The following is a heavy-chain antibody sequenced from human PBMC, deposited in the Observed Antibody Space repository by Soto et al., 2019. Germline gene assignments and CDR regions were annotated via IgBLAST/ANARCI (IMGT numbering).Heavy chain of an antibody. CDR3: AKEWVYDSSGWSFDY. J-gene: IGHJ4*02. Sequence: QVQLVESGGGVVQPGRSLRLSCAASGFTFSSYGMHWVRQAPGKGLEWVAVISYDGSNKYYADSVKGRFTISRDNSKNTLYLQMSSLRAEDTAVYYCAKEWVYDSSGWSFDYGGQGTLVTVSS. CDR1: GFTFSSYG. V-gene: IGHV3-30*18. D-gene: IGHD3-22*01. CDR2: ISYDGSNK.